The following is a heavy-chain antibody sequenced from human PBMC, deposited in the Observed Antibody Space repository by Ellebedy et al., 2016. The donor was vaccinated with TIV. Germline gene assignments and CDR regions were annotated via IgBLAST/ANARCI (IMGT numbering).Heavy chain of an antibody. CDR3: AREVGPMGIDH. V-gene: IGHV3-48*01. D-gene: IGHD1-26*01. Sequence: GESLKISCAASGFTFSNFNMNWVRQAPGKGLEWISYITSSSSTTYYADSVKGRFTISRDNAKNSLFLQMNSLRAEDTAVSYCAREVGPMGIDHWGQGTLVTVSS. J-gene: IGHJ4*02. CDR1: GFTFSNFN. CDR2: ITSSSSTT.